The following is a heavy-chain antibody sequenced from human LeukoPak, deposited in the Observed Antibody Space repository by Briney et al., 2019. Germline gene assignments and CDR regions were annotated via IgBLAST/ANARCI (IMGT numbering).Heavy chain of an antibody. CDR2: IKSKTDGGTS. J-gene: IGHJ5*02. Sequence: KPGGSLRLSCAASGFTFTNAWMYWVRQAPGKGLEWVGRIKSKTDGGTSDYAAPVTGRFTISRDDSKSTLYLEVNSLKTEDTGVYYCSTLWYGAWGQGTLVTVSS. D-gene: IGHD3-10*01. CDR1: GFTFTNAW. CDR3: STLWYGA. V-gene: IGHV3-15*01.